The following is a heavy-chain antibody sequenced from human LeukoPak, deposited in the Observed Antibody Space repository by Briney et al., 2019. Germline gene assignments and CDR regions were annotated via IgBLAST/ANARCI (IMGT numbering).Heavy chain of an antibody. V-gene: IGHV3-20*01. D-gene: IGHD5-24*01. CDR2: INWNGGST. J-gene: IGHJ4*02. CDR3: ARARRDGYNYLFDY. CDR1: GFTFDDYG. Sequence: GGSLRLSCAASGFTFDDYGMSWVRQAPGKGLEWVSGINWNGGSTGYADSVKGRFTISRDNAKNSLYLQMNSLRAEDTALYHCARARRDGYNYLFDYWGQGTLVTVSS.